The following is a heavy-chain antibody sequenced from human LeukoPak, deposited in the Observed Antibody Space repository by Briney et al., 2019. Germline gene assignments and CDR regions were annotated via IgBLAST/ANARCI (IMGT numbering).Heavy chain of an antibody. J-gene: IGHJ3*02. CDR3: ATTWEVTDAFDI. CDR1: GCTFTGYY. Sequence: ASVKVSCKASGCTFTGYYMHWVRQAPGQGLEWMGRINPNSGGTNYAQKFQGRVTMTRDTSISTAYMELSRLRSDDTAVYYCATTWEVTDAFDIWGQGTMVTVSS. D-gene: IGHD1-26*01. CDR2: INPNSGGT. V-gene: IGHV1-2*06.